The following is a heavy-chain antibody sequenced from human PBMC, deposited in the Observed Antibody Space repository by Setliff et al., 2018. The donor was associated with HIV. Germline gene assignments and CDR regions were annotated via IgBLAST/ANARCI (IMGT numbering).Heavy chain of an antibody. CDR3: AKDAAALPAINYYYYYIDF. D-gene: IGHD5-18*01. Sequence: GGSLRLSCAPSEFTFSSYGMHWGRQAPGKGLEWVSFIRYDGSNKKYADSVKGRITISRDNSKNTLYLQMNSLRPEDTDVYYCAKDAAALPAINYYYYYIDFWGKGTTVTVSS. J-gene: IGHJ6*03. CDR1: EFTFSSYG. CDR2: IRYDGSNK. V-gene: IGHV3-30*02.